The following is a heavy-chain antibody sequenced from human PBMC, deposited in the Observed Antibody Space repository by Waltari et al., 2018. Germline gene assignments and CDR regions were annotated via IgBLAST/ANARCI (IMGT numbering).Heavy chain of an antibody. Sequence: QVQLVQSGAEVKKPGASVKVSCKNSGYTFSIYGLHWVRQAPGQGLEWMGWINAAHGSTKYSQKFQGRLTITRDTSASTIYMELSSLRSEDTAMYYCARDSDYYDSSGYGNWFDPWGQGTLVTVSS. D-gene: IGHD3-22*01. V-gene: IGHV1-3*01. CDR1: GYTFSIYG. J-gene: IGHJ5*02. CDR3: ARDSDYYDSSGYGNWFDP. CDR2: INAAHGST.